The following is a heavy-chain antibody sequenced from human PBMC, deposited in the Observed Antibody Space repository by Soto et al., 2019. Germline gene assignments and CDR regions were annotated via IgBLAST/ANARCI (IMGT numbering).Heavy chain of an antibody. Sequence: QVQLVQSGAEVRQPASSVKVSCKTSGGTFSSYAISWVRQAPGQGLEWMGGIVPIDDTSTYVQKFQGRVTITADESTSTVYMELSSLRSDDTAVYYCVRVVAIPGYPDNWGQGTLVTVSS. J-gene: IGHJ4*02. D-gene: IGHD5-12*01. V-gene: IGHV1-69*12. CDR3: VRVVAIPGYPDN. CDR1: GGTFSSYA. CDR2: IVPIDDTS.